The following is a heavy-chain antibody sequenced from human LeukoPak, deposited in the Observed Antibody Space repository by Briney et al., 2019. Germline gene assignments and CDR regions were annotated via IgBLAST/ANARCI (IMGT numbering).Heavy chain of an antibody. V-gene: IGHV4-34*01. CDR2: INHSGST. CDR3: ARAYCSSTSCYGRWFDP. CDR1: GGSFSGYY. D-gene: IGHD2-2*01. J-gene: IGHJ5*02. Sequence: PSETLSLTCAVYGGSFSGYYWSWIRQPPGKGLEWIGEINHSGSTNYNPSLKSRVTISVDTSKNQFSLKLSSVTAADTAMYYCARAYCSSTSCYGRWFDPWGQGTLVTVSS.